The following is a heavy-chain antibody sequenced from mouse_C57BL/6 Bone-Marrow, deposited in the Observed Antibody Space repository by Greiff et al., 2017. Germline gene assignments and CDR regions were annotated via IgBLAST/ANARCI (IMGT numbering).Heavy chain of an antibody. J-gene: IGHJ2*01. V-gene: IGHV1-47*01. CDR3: ARSSTFFYYFDY. Sequence: VQLVESGAELVKPGASVKMSCKASGYTFTTYPIEWMKQNHGKSLEWIGNFHPYNDDTKYNEKFKGKATLTVEKSSNTVYLELSRLASDDSAVYYCARSSTFFYYFDYWGQGTTLTVSS. D-gene: IGHD5-1*01. CDR1: GYTFTTYP. CDR2: FHPYNDDT.